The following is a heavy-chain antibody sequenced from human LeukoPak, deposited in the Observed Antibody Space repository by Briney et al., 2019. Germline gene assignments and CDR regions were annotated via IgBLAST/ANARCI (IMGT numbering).Heavy chain of an antibody. CDR3: VSQAIIDYYYYMDV. CDR2: IYYSGST. D-gene: IGHD2-15*01. Sequence: SPTLSLTRTVAGGSISSSSYYCAWLRQPPWKGLERFRSIYYSGSTYSNPSAKSRFTIPAHTTKNPFSLMLSSVTAAETAVYYCVSQAIIDYYYYMDVWGKGTTVTVSS. CDR1: GGSISSSSYY. J-gene: IGHJ6*03. V-gene: IGHV4-39*01.